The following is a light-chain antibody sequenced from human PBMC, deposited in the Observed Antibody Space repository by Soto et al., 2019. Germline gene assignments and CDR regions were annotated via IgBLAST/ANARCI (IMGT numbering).Light chain of an antibody. CDR1: QSVSRRY. J-gene: IGKJ1*01. V-gene: IGKV3-20*01. Sequence: EIVLTQSPGTLSLSPGERATLSCRASQSVSRRYLAWYQQKPGQAPSLLIFGTSSGATGIPDRFSGSGSGTDFTLTISRLEPEDFAVYYCQQYGSSPRTFGQGTKVEIK. CDR2: GTS. CDR3: QQYGSSPRT.